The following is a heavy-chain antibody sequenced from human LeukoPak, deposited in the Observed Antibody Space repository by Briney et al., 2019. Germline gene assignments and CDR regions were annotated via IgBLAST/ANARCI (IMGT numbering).Heavy chain of an antibody. D-gene: IGHD3-10*01. V-gene: IGHV3-21*01. CDR1: GFTFSSYS. J-gene: IGHJ6*02. CDR2: ISSSSSYI. Sequence: GGSLRLSCAASGFTFSSYSMNWVRQAPGKGLEWVSSISSSSSYIYYADSVKGRFTISRDNAKNSLYLQMNSLRAEDTAVYYCAQPTMDYLWFGELYGMDVWGQGTTVTISS. CDR3: AQPTMDYLWFGELYGMDV.